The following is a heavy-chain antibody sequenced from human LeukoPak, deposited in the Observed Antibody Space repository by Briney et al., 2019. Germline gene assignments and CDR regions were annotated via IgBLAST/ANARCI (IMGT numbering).Heavy chain of an antibody. V-gene: IGHV4-59*08. D-gene: IGHD6-13*01. Sequence: SETLSLTCTASGGSISSYYWSWIRQPPGKGLEWIGYIYYSGSTNYNPSLKSRVTISADTSKNQFSLKLSSVTAADTAVYYCARGRRQLVPIWVGWGQGTLVTVSS. CDR2: IYYSGST. CDR1: GGSISSYY. J-gene: IGHJ4*02. CDR3: ARGRRQLVPIWVG.